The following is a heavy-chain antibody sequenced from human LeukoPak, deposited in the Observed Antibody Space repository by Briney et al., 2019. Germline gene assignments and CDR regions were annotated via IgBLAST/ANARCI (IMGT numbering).Heavy chain of an antibody. Sequence: GGSLRLSCAASGSTFSSYWMSWVRQAPGKGLEWVANIKQDGSEKYYVDSVKGRFTISRDNAKNSLYLQMNSLRAEDTAVYYCARDERFGELLWGYYYGMDVWGQGTTVTVSS. V-gene: IGHV3-7*01. CDR1: GSTFSSYW. D-gene: IGHD3-10*01. CDR3: ARDERFGELLWGYYYGMDV. J-gene: IGHJ6*02. CDR2: IKQDGSEK.